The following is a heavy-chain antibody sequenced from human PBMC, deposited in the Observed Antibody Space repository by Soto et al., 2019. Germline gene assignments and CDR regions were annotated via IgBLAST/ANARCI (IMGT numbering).Heavy chain of an antibody. CDR2: ISYDGSNK. D-gene: IGHD2-15*01. Sequence: QVQLVESGGGVVQPGRSLRLSCAASGFTFSSYAMHWVRQAPGKGLEWVAVISYDGSNKYYADSVKGRFTSSRDNSKNTLYLQMNSLRAEDTAVYYCGSVPSSSGRAHFDYWGQGTLVTVSS. J-gene: IGHJ4*02. CDR1: GFTFSSYA. V-gene: IGHV3-30-3*01. CDR3: GSVPSSSGRAHFDY.